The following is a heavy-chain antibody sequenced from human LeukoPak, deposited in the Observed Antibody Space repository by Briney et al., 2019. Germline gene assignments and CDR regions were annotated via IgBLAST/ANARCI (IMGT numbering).Heavy chain of an antibody. CDR2: IDREDGQT. CDR1: GYTLSEIS. V-gene: IGHV1-24*01. CDR3: ATVGYSYGAFDY. D-gene: IGHD5-18*01. Sequence: ASVKVSCKVSGYTLSEISMYWVRQAPGKGLEWMGGIDREDGQTIYAQKFQGRVTMTEDTSTDTAYMEVSRLTSEDTALYYCATVGYSYGAFDYWGQGTLVTVSS. J-gene: IGHJ4*02.